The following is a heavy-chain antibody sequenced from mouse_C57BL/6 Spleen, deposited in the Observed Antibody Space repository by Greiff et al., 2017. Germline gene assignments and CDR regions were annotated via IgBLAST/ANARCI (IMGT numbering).Heavy chain of an antibody. D-gene: IGHD1-1*01. CDR1: GFTFSSYA. Sequence: EVKVVESGEGLVKPGGSLKLSCAASGFTFSSYAMSWVRQTPEKRLEWVAYISSGGDYIYYADTVKGRFTISRDNARNTLYLQMSSLKSEDTAMYYCTRDPGPYYYGSSYWYFDVWGTGTTVTVSS. CDR3: TRDPGPYYYGSSYWYFDV. CDR2: ISSGGDYI. J-gene: IGHJ1*03. V-gene: IGHV5-9-1*02.